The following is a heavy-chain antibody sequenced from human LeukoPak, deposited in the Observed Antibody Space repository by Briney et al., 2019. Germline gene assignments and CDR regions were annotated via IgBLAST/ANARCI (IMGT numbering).Heavy chain of an antibody. CDR3: ARVREGFSFYYGMDV. CDR1: GFTFSSYS. D-gene: IGHD3-16*02. CDR2: ISSSSSYI. V-gene: IGHV3-21*01. J-gene: IGHJ6*02. Sequence: GGSLRLSCAASGFTFSSYSMNWVRQAPGKGLEWVSYISSSSSYIYYADSVKGRFTISRDNAKNSLYLQMNSLRAEDTAVYYCARVREGFSFYYGMDVWGQGTTVTVSS.